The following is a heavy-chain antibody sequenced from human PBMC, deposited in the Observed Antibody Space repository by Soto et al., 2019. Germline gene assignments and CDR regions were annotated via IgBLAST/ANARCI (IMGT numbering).Heavy chain of an antibody. J-gene: IGHJ5*02. CDR2: IYYSGST. CDR3: ARADPCSGGSCYSNTA. V-gene: IGHV4-59*01. D-gene: IGHD2-15*01. CDR1: GGSISSYY. Sequence: PSETLSLTCTVSGGSISSYYWSWIRQPPGKGLEWIGYIYYSGSTNYNPSLKSRVTISVDTSKNQFSLKLSSVTAADTAVYYCARADPCSGGSCYSNTAWGQGTLVTVSS.